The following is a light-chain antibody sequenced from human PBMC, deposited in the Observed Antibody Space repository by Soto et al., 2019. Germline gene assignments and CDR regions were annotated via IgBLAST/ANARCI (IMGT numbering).Light chain of an antibody. CDR3: QQYNSYRIT. J-gene: IGKJ5*01. V-gene: IGKV1-5*01. CDR2: DAS. CDR1: QSISSW. Sequence: DIQMTQSPSTLSASVGDRVTITCRASQSISSWLAWYQQKPGKAPKLLIYDASSLESGVPSRFSGSGSGTEFTLTISSLQPDDFANYYCQQYNSYRITFGQGTRLEIK.